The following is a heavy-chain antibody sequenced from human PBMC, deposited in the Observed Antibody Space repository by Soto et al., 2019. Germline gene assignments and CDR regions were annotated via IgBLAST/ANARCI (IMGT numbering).Heavy chain of an antibody. CDR1: GYSFTSYW. V-gene: IGHV5-51*01. CDR2: IYPGDSDT. CDR3: VTWSHCSGGSCYLHYYYMDV. D-gene: IGHD2-15*01. Sequence: ESLKISCKGSGYSFTSYWIGWVRQMPGKGLEWMGIIYPGDSDTRYSPSFQGQVTISADKSISTAYLQWSSLKASDTAMYYCVTWSHCSGGSCYLHYYYMDVWGKGTTVTVSS. J-gene: IGHJ6*03.